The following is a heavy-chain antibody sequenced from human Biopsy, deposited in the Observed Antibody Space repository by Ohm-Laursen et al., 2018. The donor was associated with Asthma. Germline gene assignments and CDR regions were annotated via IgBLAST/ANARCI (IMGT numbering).Heavy chain of an antibody. V-gene: IGHV1-69*01. CDR3: ARCQVGYSSGWSLLLKKIYYSGMDV. J-gene: IGHJ6*02. D-gene: IGHD6-19*01. CDR1: GGTFSNFA. CDR2: IMTVFGTT. Sequence: SSVKVSCKAPGGTFSNFAISWVRQAPGQGLEWLGGIMTVFGTTNYAQKFQGRATITADESTSTAYMEVTSLRSEDMAIYYCARCQVGYSSGWSLLLKKIYYSGMDVWGQGTAVTVSS.